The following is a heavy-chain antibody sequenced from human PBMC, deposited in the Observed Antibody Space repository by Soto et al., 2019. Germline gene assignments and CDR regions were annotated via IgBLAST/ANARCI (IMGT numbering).Heavy chain of an antibody. CDR2: IYYSGST. V-gene: IGHV4-31*03. J-gene: IGHJ4*02. D-gene: IGHD5-12*01. Sequence: QVQLQESGPGLVKPSQTLSLTCTVSGGSISSGGYYWSWIRQHPGKGLEWIGYIYYSGSTYYNPSLKSRVTISVDTSKNQFSLKLSSVTAADTAVYYCARVMRLRYIYYFDYWGQGTLVTVSS. CDR3: ARVMRLRYIYYFDY. CDR1: GGSISSGGYY.